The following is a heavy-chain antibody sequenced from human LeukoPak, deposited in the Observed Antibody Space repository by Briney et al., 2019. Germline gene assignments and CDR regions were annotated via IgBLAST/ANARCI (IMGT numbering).Heavy chain of an antibody. CDR2: ISSSSSYI. V-gene: IGHV3-21*01. CDR3: AREPPDCSFSRWKGAYDMDV. Sequence: GGSLRLSCAASGFTFSSYSMNGVRQAPGKGREEVSSISSSSSYIYYEDSVKGRFTISRDNAKNSLYLQMNGLRAEDTAVYYCAREPPDCSFSRWKGAYDMDVWGQGTTVTVSS. CDR1: GFTFSSYS. J-gene: IGHJ6*02. D-gene: IGHD2-15*01.